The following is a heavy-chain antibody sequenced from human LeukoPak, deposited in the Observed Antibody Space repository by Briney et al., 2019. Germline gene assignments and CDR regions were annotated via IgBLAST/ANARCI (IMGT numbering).Heavy chain of an antibody. CDR2: FDPEDGET. D-gene: IGHD3-9*01. CDR1: GYTFNNYG. CDR3: ATAIGLGDILTGYYPFDY. J-gene: IGHJ4*02. V-gene: IGHV1-24*01. Sequence: ASVKVSCKASGYTFNNYGISWVRQAPGHGLEWMGGFDPEDGETIYAQKFQGRVTMTEDTSTDTAYMELSSLRSEDTAVYYCATAIGLGDILTGYYPFDYWGQGTLVTVSS.